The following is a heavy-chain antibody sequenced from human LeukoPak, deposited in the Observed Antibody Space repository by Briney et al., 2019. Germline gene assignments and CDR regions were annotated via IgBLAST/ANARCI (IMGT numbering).Heavy chain of an antibody. CDR1: GFTFSSYW. CDR2: IEQEGSEK. CDR3: ARRGYSYGFDY. V-gene: IGHV3-7*01. Sequence: PGGSLRLSCAASGFTFSSYWMSWVRQSPGKGLEWVANIEQEGSEKYYVDSVKGRFTISRDNAKNSLFLQMNSLRADDTALYYCARRGYSYGFDYWGQGTLVTVSS. D-gene: IGHD5-18*01. J-gene: IGHJ4*02.